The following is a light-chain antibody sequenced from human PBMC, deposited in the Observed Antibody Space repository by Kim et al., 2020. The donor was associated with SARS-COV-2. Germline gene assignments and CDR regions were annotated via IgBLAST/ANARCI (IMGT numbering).Light chain of an antibody. CDR1: SLRSYP. Sequence: SSELTQDPVVSVALGQTARITCPGDSLRSYPASWYQQKSGQAPVVFIAAKNNRRPGLPDRFSASALGDTGYLTITGVQAEDEADYYCLSRDTSANHLMFGGGTQLTVL. J-gene: IGLJ3*02. CDR2: AKN. V-gene: IGLV3-19*01. CDR3: LSRDTSANHLM.